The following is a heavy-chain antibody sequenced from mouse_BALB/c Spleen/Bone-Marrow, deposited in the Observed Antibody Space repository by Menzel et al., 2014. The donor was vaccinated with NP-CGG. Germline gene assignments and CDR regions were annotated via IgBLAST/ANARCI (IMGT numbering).Heavy chain of an antibody. V-gene: IGHV3-8*02. CDR1: GDSITSGY. Sequence: EVQLVESGPSLVKPSRTLSLTCSVTGDSITSGYWNWIRKFPGNKLEYMGYISYSGSTYYNPSIKSRISITRDTSKNPYYLQLNSVTTEDAATYYCARVRTTGAMDYWGQGTSVTVSS. J-gene: IGHJ4*01. CDR2: ISYSGST. CDR3: ARVRTTGAMDY.